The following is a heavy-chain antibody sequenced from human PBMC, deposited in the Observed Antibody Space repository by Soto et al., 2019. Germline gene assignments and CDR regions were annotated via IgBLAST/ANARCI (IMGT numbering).Heavy chain of an antibody. CDR2: ISGGGGRT. CDR3: VKSDYDSSGDYGPLDY. V-gene: IGHV3-23*01. D-gene: IGHD3-22*01. Sequence: GGSLRLSCAASGFTFSIYAMSWVRQAPGKGLEWVSAISGGGGRTFYADSVKGRFTISRDNSKNTLCLQMNSLRAEDTAVYYCVKSDYDSSGDYGPLDYLAQGALLTVS. CDR1: GFTFSIYA. J-gene: IGHJ4*02.